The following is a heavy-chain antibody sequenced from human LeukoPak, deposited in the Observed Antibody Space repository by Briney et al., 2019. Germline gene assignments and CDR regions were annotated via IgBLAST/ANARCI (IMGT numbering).Heavy chain of an antibody. CDR1: GFTFSNYA. CDR3: TTDHGDY. J-gene: IGHJ4*02. V-gene: IGHV3-15*01. CDR2: IQSKADGGTT. Sequence: GGSLRLSCVASGFTFSNYAKNWVRQAPGKGLEWVGHIQSKADGGTTDYAAPVKGRFTISRDDSEATLFLQMNSLKTEDTAVYYCTTDHGDYWGQGSLVTVSS.